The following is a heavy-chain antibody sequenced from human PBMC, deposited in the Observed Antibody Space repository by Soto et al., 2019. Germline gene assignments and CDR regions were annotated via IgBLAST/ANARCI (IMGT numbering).Heavy chain of an antibody. V-gene: IGHV4-59*01. CDR1: GGSISSYY. Sequence: LSLTSTASGGSISSYYWSWIRQPPGKGLEWIGYIYYSGSTNYNPALMSRVTMSVDTSKTHFSLKLSSVTAADTAVYYCAVPDGVSSGWDNGFDPWGQGTLVTVAS. CDR2: IYYSGST. J-gene: IGHJ5*02. CDR3: AVPDGVSSGWDNGFDP. D-gene: IGHD6-25*01.